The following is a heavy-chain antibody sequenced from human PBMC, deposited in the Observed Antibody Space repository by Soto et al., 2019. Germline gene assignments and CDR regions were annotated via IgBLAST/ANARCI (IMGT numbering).Heavy chain of an antibody. J-gene: IGHJ6*02. CDR3: ARGTKYYYQGMDV. V-gene: IGHV4-59*01. CDR1: GDSINNYY. CDR2: IYDSGST. Sequence: PSETLSLTCTVSGDSINNYYWTWIRQPPGKGLEWIGYIYDSGSTSYNPSLKSRLTISVDTSKNQFSLKLEFVTAADTAVYYCARGTKYYYQGMDVWGQGTTVTVSS.